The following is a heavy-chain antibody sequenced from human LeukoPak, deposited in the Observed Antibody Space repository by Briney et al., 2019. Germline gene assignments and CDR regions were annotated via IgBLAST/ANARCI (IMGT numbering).Heavy chain of an antibody. V-gene: IGHV3-73*01. J-gene: IGHJ4*02. Sequence: PGGSLKLTCAASGFTFSDSAMHWVRQASGKGLEWLGRIRTQANNDATAYGASVKGRFIISRDDSRNTAYLQMNSLKTEDTAVYYCAGDYNSLTGLNYWGRGTLVTVSS. CDR3: AGDYNSLTGLNY. CDR2: IRTQANNDAT. D-gene: IGHD3-9*01. CDR1: GFTFSDSA.